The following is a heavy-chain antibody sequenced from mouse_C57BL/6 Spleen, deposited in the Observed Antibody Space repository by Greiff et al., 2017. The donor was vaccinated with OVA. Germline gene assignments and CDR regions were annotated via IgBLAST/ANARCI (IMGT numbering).Heavy chain of an antibody. CDR1: GYPFTEQE. V-gene: IGHV1-15*01. CDR3: TSHEMDY. J-gene: IGHJ4*01. Sequence: QVQPQPSWAELVRPGASVTLFLKASGYPFTEQENHWGKPTPVHGPEWVGDIDPETGGTDYNQKFKGKAILTADKSSSTAYIELRRLTSADSAVYYYTSHEMDYWGQGTSVTVSS. CDR2: IDPETGGT.